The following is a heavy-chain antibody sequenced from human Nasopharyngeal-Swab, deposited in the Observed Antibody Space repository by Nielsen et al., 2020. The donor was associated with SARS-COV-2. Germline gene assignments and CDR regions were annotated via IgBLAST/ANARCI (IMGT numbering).Heavy chain of an antibody. CDR3: AKKRPGYYGMDV. CDR1: GFTFSNYV. CDR2: IRVNGANT. J-gene: IGHJ6*02. V-gene: IGHV3-23*01. D-gene: IGHD6-13*01. Sequence: GESLKISCAASGFTFSNYVLSWVRLAPGKRLEWVSTIRVNGANTYYADSAKGRFTISRDNSQDTVHLQMNSLRVEDTAIYYCAKKRPGYYGMDVWGQGTTVTVSS.